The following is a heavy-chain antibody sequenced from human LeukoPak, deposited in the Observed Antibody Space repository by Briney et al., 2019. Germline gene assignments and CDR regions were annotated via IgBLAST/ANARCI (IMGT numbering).Heavy chain of an antibody. V-gene: IGHV4-59*01. J-gene: IGHJ5*02. D-gene: IGHD2-2*01. CDR2: IYYSGST. Sequence: SETLSLTCTVSGGSISSYYWSWIRQPPGKGPEWIGYIYYSGSTNYNPSLKSRVTISVDTSKNQFSLKLSSVTAADTAVYYCARDHEYCSSTSCYELRGFDPWGQGTLVTVSS. CDR1: GGSISSYY. CDR3: ARDHEYCSSTSCYELRGFDP.